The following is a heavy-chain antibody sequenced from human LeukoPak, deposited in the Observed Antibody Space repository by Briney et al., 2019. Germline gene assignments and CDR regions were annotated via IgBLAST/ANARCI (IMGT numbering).Heavy chain of an antibody. CDR2: IYVDGRTT. Sequence: GGSLRLSCVASGFTFSNYWMHWVRQPPGKGLVWVSRIYVDGRTTNYADSVKGRFTISRDNAKNTVYLEMNSLSVEDTAAYYCIRDFRSADLWGQGTLVTVTS. CDR3: IRDFRSADL. J-gene: IGHJ5*02. V-gene: IGHV3-74*01. CDR1: GFTFSNYW.